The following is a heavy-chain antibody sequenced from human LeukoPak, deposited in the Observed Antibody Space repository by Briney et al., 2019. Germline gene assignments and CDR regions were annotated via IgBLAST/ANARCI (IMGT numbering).Heavy chain of an antibody. J-gene: IGHJ4*02. CDR1: GFSLSTSKMC. CDR3: ARILAGPDYFDY. CDR2: IDWDDDK. V-gene: IGHV2-70*11. Sequence: SGPALVKPTQTLTLTCTFSGFSLSTSKMCVNWIRQPPGKALEWLARIDWDDDKYYSTSLKTRLTISKETSKNQVVLTMTNMDPVDTATYYCARILAGPDYFDYWGQGTLVTVSS.